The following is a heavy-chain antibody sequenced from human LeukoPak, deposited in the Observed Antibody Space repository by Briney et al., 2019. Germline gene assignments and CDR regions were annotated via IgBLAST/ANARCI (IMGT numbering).Heavy chain of an antibody. CDR2: IHPSGST. J-gene: IGHJ4*02. D-gene: IGHD6-25*01. V-gene: IGHV4-34*01. Sequence: PSETLSLTCAIYGGSFSHYYWSWIRQPPGKGLEWVGEIHPSGSTSFNPSLESRVSISKDTSKNQFSLKLTSVTAADTAVYYCSRGSDESKTGDYWGQGTLVTLSS. CDR1: GGSFSHYY. CDR3: SRGSDESKTGDY.